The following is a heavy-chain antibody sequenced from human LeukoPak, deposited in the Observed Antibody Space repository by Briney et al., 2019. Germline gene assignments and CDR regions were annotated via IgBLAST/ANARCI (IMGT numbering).Heavy chain of an antibody. CDR2: IMPLFNTA. J-gene: IGHJ6*03. Sequence: ASVKVSCKASGGTFSSYAISWVRQAPGQGLEWMGGIMPLFNTANYAQQFQGRVTITTDESTSTAYMELSSLRFEDTAMYYCARVDRYHYYLDVWGKGTTVTVSS. CDR1: GGTFSSYA. CDR3: ARVDRYHYYLDV. V-gene: IGHV1-69*05.